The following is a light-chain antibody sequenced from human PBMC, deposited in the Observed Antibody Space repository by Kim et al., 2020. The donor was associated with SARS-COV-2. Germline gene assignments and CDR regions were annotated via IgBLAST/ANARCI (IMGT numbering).Light chain of an antibody. Sequence: APGKTARISCGGDDIGNKRVHWYQQKPGQAPVLVIHYDTSRPSGIPERFSGSNSGTAATLTISRVEAGDEADYYCQVWDSDGDYVVFGGGTQLTVL. CDR2: YDT. CDR3: QVWDSDGDYVV. CDR1: DIGNKR. J-gene: IGLJ2*01. V-gene: IGLV3-21*04.